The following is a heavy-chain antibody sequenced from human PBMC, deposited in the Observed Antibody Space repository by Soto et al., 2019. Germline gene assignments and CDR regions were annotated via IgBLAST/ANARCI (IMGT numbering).Heavy chain of an antibody. CDR3: TRDGDGRMTTNPYYYYGMDV. D-gene: IGHD2-21*02. J-gene: IGHJ6*02. V-gene: IGHV4-59*01. CDR1: GGSISGYY. CDR2: VYYSGGA. Sequence: SETLSLTCTVSGGSISGYYWSWIRQPPGKGLEWIGNVYYSGGAKYNPSVKRRVSISVDTSKNQFSLNLSSVTAADTAVYYCTRDGDGRMTTNPYYYYGMDVWGPGITLTVS.